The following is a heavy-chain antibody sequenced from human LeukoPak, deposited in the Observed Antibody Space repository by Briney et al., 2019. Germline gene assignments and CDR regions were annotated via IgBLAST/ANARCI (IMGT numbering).Heavy chain of an antibody. Sequence: SETQSLTCTVSGGSISSYYWSWIRQPPGKGLEWIGYIYYSGSTNYNPSLKSRVTISVDTSKNQFSLKLSSVTAADTAVYYCASGITMIVVGSWGQGTLVTVSS. CDR1: GGSISSYY. CDR3: ASGITMIVVGS. J-gene: IGHJ4*02. CDR2: IYYSGST. D-gene: IGHD3-22*01. V-gene: IGHV4-59*01.